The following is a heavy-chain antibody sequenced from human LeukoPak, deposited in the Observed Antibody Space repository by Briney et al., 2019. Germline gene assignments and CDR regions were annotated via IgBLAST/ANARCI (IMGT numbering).Heavy chain of an antibody. D-gene: IGHD2-2*01. CDR1: GYTFTSYG. J-gene: IGHJ4*02. CDR3: ARGGRRYCSSTSCYLGY. CDR2: ISAYNGNT. Sequence: ASVKVSCKASGYTFTSYGISWVRQALGQGLEWMGWISAYNGNTNYAQKLQGRVTMTTDTSTSTAYMELRSLRSDDTAVYYCARGGRRYCSSTSCYLGYWGQGTLVTVSS. V-gene: IGHV1-18*01.